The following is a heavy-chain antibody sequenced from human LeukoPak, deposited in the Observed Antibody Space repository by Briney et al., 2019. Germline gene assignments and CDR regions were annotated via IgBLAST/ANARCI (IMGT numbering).Heavy chain of an antibody. J-gene: IGHJ3*02. V-gene: IGHV3-30*02. CDR1: GFTFSSYG. Sequence: GGSLRLSCAASGFTFSSYGMHWVRQAPGKGLEWVAFIRYDGSNKYYADSVKGRFTISRDNSKNTLYLQMNSLRAEDTAVYYCAKGAYSYGWNAFDIWGQGTMVTVSS. CDR3: AKGAYSYGWNAFDI. CDR2: IRYDGSNK. D-gene: IGHD5-18*01.